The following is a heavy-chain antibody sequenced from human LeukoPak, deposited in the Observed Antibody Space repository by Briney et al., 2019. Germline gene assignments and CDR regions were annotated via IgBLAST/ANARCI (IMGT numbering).Heavy chain of an antibody. J-gene: IGHJ4*02. CDR2: IIPIFGTA. CDR1: GGTFSSYA. CDR3: ARAPDYYDSSGYFDYFDY. Sequence: SVKVSCKASGGTFSSYAISWVRQAPGQGLEWMGGIIPIFGTANYAQKFQGGVTITADESTSTAYMELSSLRSEDTAVYYCARAPDYYDSSGYFDYFDYWGQGTLVTVSS. D-gene: IGHD3-22*01. V-gene: IGHV1-69*01.